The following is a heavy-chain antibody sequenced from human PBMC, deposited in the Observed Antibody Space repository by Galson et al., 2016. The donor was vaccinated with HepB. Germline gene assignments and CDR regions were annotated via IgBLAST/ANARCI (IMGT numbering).Heavy chain of an antibody. D-gene: IGHD3-3*01. CDR3: ARAKRPPRSSSFGYSWFAP. CDR1: GGSFRNYF. J-gene: IGHJ5*02. V-gene: IGHV4-34*01. CDR2: INESGGS. Sequence: ETLSLTCAVYGGSFRNYFWTWIRQSPEKGLEWVGDINESGGSNYNPSFDSPVTISLDTAKNQFSLNMYSVTAADTGVYYCARAKRPPRSSSFGYSWFAPWGQGTPVIVSS.